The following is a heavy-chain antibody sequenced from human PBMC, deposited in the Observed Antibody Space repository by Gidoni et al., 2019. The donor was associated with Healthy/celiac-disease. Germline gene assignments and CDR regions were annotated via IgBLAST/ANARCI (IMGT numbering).Heavy chain of an antibody. J-gene: IGHJ3*02. CDR1: GYTLTELS. V-gene: IGHV1-24*01. D-gene: IGHD3-16*02. CDR2: FDPEDGET. CDR3: ATGLYDYVWGSYREIDAFDI. Sequence: QVQLVQSGAEVKKPGASVKVSCTVSGYTLTELSMHWVRQAPGKGLEWMGGFDPEDGETIYAQKFQGRVTMTEDTSTDTAYMELSSLRSEDTAVYYCATGLYDYVWGSYREIDAFDIWGQGTMVTVSS.